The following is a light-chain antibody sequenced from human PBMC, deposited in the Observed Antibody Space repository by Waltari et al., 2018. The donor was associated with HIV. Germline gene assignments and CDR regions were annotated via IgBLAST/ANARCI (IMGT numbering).Light chain of an antibody. Sequence: QSALTQPRSVSGSPGQSVTISCTGTSSDVGGYNYVSWYQQLPGKAPKLMIYDLTEQPSGVPDRFSGSKSGNTASLTISGLQAEDEADYYCCSFAGSYTWLFGGGTKLTVL. CDR1: SSDVGGYNY. J-gene: IGLJ2*01. CDR3: CSFAGSYTWL. CDR2: DLT. V-gene: IGLV2-11*01.